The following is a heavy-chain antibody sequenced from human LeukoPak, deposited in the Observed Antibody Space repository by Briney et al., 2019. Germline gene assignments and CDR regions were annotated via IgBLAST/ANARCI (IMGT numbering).Heavy chain of an antibody. D-gene: IGHD3-10*01. Sequence: PGGSLRLSCAASGFSVSSYEMNWVRQAPGQGLEWVSYIHYSGSPIYYADSVKGRFTISRDNAKNSLYLQMNSLRAEDTAVYYCAREAGPSGIWGQGTLVTVSS. CDR2: IHYSGSPI. CDR3: AREAGPSGI. J-gene: IGHJ4*02. CDR1: GFSVSSYE. V-gene: IGHV3-48*03.